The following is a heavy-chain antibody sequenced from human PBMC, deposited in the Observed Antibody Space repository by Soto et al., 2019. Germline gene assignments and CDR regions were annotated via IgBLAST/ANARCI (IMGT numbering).Heavy chain of an antibody. D-gene: IGHD6-19*01. CDR2: IYYSGST. CDR1: GGSISSGGYY. J-gene: IGHJ5*02. Sequence: SETLSLTCTVSGGSISSGGYYWSWIRQHPGKGLEWIGYIYYSGSTYYNPSLKSRVTISVDTSKNQFSLKLSSVTAADTAVFYCARHYSSGSRNWFDPWGQGTLVTVSS. CDR3: ARHYSSGSRNWFDP. V-gene: IGHV4-31*03.